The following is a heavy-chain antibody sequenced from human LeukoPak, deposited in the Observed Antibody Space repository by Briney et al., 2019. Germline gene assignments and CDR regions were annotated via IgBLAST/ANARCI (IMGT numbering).Heavy chain of an antibody. CDR3: ARDTDYCSSTSCYNGHYYGMDV. Sequence: ASVKVSCKASGYTFPSYFMHWVRQAPGQGLEWMGIINPTGGSTTYAQKFQGRVTMTRDTSTSTVYMELSSLRSDDTAVYYCARDTDYCSSTSCYNGHYYGMDVWGQGTTVTVSS. J-gene: IGHJ6*02. CDR2: INPTGGST. CDR1: GYTFPSYF. V-gene: IGHV1-46*01. D-gene: IGHD2-2*02.